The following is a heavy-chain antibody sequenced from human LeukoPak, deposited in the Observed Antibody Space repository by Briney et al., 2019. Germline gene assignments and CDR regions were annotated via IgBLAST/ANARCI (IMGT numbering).Heavy chain of an antibody. V-gene: IGHV1-24*01. J-gene: IGHJ4*02. CDR3: ATGGLWFGELFFDY. CDR1: GYTLTKSS. CDR2: FDLEDGET. D-gene: IGHD3-10*01. Sequence: ASVTVSCKVSGYTLTKSSMHWLRRAPGKGLEWMGGFDLEDGETIYAQKFQGRVTMTEDTSTDTAYTELSSLRSEDTAVYYCATGGLWFGELFFDYWGQGTLVTVSS.